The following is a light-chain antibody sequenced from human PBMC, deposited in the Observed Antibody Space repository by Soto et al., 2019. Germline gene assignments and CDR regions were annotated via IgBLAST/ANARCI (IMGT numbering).Light chain of an antibody. CDR2: DAS. CDR3: QQYGDLWT. V-gene: IGKV1-5*01. J-gene: IGKJ1*01. Sequence: IQMTQSPSTLSASVGDRVTIAFRASQSVSGWLAWYQQKPGKAPKLLIYDASSLESGVPLRFSGSGSGTEFSLIISSLQADDSATYYCQQYGDLWTFAQGTKVDI. CDR1: QSVSGW.